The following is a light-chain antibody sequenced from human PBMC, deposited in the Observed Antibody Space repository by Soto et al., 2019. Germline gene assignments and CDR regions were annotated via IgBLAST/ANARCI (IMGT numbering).Light chain of an antibody. J-gene: IGLJ3*02. V-gene: IGLV3-21*04. Sequence: SYELTQPPSVSVAPGKTARITRGGNNVGSKSVHWYQQKPGQAPVLVIYSDSDRPSAIPERFSGSNSGNTATLTINRVEAGDGADYYCQVWDSGSDHVVFGRGTKLTVL. CDR1: NVGSKS. CDR3: QVWDSGSDHVV. CDR2: SDS.